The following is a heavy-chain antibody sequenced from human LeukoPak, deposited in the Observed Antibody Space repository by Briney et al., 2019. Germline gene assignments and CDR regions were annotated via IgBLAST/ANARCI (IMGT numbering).Heavy chain of an antibody. V-gene: IGHV4-39*07. CDR3: ARDDGYNLNY. Sequence: SETLSLTCTVSGGSISSSSYYWGWIRQPPGKGLEWIGNIYYSGSTYYNPSLKSRVTISVDTSKNQFSLKLSSVTAADTAVYYCARDDGYNLNYWGQGTLVTVSS. CDR1: GGSISSSSYY. J-gene: IGHJ4*02. CDR2: IYYSGST. D-gene: IGHD1-20*01.